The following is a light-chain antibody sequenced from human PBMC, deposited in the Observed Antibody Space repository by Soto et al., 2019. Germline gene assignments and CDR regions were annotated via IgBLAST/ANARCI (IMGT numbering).Light chain of an antibody. Sequence: EIVMTQSPATLSVSPGERATLSCRASQSVSTNLAWYQQTPGQAPRLLIYGASTRATGIPARFSGSGSGTESTLTISSLQSEDFAVYYCQQYNDWPPLTFGGGTKVDIK. V-gene: IGKV3-15*01. CDR1: QSVSTN. J-gene: IGKJ4*01. CDR3: QQYNDWPPLT. CDR2: GAS.